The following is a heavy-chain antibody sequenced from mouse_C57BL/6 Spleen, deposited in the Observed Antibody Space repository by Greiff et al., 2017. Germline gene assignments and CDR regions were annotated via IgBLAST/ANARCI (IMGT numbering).Heavy chain of an antibody. J-gene: IGHJ1*03. V-gene: IGHV5-17*01. CDR1: GFTFSDYG. CDR3: AREYCWYFDV. D-gene: IGHD5-1*01. Sequence: EVHLVESGGGLVKPGGSLKLSCAASGFTFSDYGMHWVRQAPEKGLEWVAYISSGSSTINYADKVKGRFTISRDNAKNTLFLQMTSLRSEDTAMYYCAREYCWYFDVWGTGTTVTVSS. CDR2: ISSGSSTI.